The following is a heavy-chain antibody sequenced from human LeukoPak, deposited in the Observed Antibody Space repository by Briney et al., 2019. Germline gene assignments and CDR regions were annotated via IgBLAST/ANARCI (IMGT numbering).Heavy chain of an antibody. D-gene: IGHD3-10*01. CDR2: INWNAGST. Sequence: PGGSLRLSCAASGFTFDDYGMSWVRHAPGKGLEWVSGINWNAGSTGYADSVKGRFTISRDDAKNSLYLQMNSLRAEDTAVYYCAREIANPVLGSWFDYWGQGTLVTVSS. CDR1: GFTFDDYG. J-gene: IGHJ4*02. CDR3: AREIANPVLGSWFDY. V-gene: IGHV3-20*04.